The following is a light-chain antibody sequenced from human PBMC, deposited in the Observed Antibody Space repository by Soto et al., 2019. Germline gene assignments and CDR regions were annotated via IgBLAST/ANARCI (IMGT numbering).Light chain of an antibody. Sequence: EIVMTQSPAKLSASPGERATLSCRASQTVGNNLAWYQQKPGQAPRLLIYGASTRATGIPATFSGSGSGTEFILTISSLQSEDFAVYYCQQYNMWPITFGQGTRLEIK. V-gene: IGKV3-15*01. CDR1: QTVGNN. CDR2: GAS. CDR3: QQYNMWPIT. J-gene: IGKJ5*01.